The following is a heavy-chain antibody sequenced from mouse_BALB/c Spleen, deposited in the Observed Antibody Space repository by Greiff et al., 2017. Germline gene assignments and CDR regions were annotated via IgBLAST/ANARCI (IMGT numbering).Heavy chain of an antibody. V-gene: IGHV1S56*01. CDR1: GYTFTSYY. CDR3: ARKRDYGSDWFAY. D-gene: IGHD1-1*01. Sequence: QVQLKESGPELVKPGASVRISCKASGYTFTSYYIHWVKQRPGQGLEWIGWIYPGNVNTKYNEKFKGKATLTADKSSSTAYMQLSSLTSEDSAVYFCARKRDYGSDWFAYWGQGTLVTVSA. J-gene: IGHJ3*01. CDR2: IYPGNVNT.